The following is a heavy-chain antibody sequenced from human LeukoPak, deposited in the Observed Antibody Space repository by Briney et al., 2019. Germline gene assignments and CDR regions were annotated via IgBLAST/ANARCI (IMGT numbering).Heavy chain of an antibody. D-gene: IGHD4-17*01. CDR2: IYYSGST. J-gene: IGHJ4*02. CDR3: ARHSVYGDYEFDY. CDR1: GGSISSYY. V-gene: IGHV4-59*08. Sequence: PSETLSLTCTVSGGSISSYYWSWIRQPPGKGLEWIGYIYYSGSTNYNPSLKSRVTISVDTSKNQFSLKLSSVTAADTAVYYCARHSVYGDYEFDYWGQGTLVTVSS.